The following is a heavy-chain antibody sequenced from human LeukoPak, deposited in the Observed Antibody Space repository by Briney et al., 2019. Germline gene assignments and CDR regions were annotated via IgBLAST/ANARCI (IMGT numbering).Heavy chain of an antibody. V-gene: IGHV3-30-3*01. CDR2: ISYDGSNK. J-gene: IGHJ6*02. Sequence: PGGSLRLSCAASGFTFSSSAMSWVRQAPGKGLEWVAVISYDGSNKYYADSVKGRFTISRDNSKNTLYLQMNSLRAEDTAVYYCARTPTWWGSRGMDVWGQGTTVTVSS. D-gene: IGHD3-16*01. CDR3: ARTPTWWGSRGMDV. CDR1: GFTFSSSA.